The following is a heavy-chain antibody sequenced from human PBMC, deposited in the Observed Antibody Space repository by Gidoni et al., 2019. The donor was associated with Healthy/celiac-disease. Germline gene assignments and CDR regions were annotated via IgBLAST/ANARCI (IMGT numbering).Heavy chain of an antibody. D-gene: IGHD4-17*01. J-gene: IGHJ6*02. CDR1: GFTFSSYA. CDR2: ISGSGGST. Sequence: EVQLVESGGGLVQPGGSLRLSCAASGFTFSSYAMSWVRQAPGKGLEWVSAISGSGGSTYYADSVKGRFTISRDNSKNTLYLQMNSLRAEDTAVYYCAKAQLGTTVTTFIYYGMDVWGQGTTVTVSS. V-gene: IGHV3-23*04. CDR3: AKAQLGTTVTTFIYYGMDV.